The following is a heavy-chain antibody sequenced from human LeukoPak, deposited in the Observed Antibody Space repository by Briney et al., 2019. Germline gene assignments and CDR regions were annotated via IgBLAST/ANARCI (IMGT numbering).Heavy chain of an antibody. V-gene: IGHV3-23*01. D-gene: IGHD6-13*01. CDR2: LSGGGGTT. CDR1: GFTFSSHA. Sequence: GGSLRLSCAASGFTFSSHAMSWVRQAPGKGLRWVSALSGGGGTTYYADSVKGRFTISRDNSKDTLYLQINSLRAEDTAVYYCAKDRMAGYSRAPYFDYWGQGTLVTVSS. J-gene: IGHJ4*02. CDR3: AKDRMAGYSRAPYFDY.